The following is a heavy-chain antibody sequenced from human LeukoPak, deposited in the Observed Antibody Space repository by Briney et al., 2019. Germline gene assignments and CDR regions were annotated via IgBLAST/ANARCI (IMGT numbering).Heavy chain of an antibody. Sequence: ASVKVSCKAFGYTLTSNYRHWGRQNPGQGRGWMGQISPSGGATTYAQKFQGRVTLSRDMSTSTDYLELSSLRSEDTDVYYCARENSVRDEAWWFNPWGQGTLVTVSS. V-gene: IGHV1-46*01. D-gene: IGHD5-24*01. CDR1: GYTLTSNY. CDR2: ISPSGGAT. J-gene: IGHJ5*02. CDR3: ARENSVRDEAWWFNP.